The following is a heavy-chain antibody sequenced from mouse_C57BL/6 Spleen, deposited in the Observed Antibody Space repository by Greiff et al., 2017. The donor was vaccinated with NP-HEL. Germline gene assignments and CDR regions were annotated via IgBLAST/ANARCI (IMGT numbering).Heavy chain of an antibody. Sequence: DVKLVESGGGLVKPGGSLKLSCAASGFTFSDYGMHWVRQAPEKGLEWVAYISSGSSTIYYADTVKGRFTISRDNAKNTLFLQMTSLRSEDTAMYYCARPHYDYDGDYYAMDYWGQGTSVTVSS. J-gene: IGHJ4*01. D-gene: IGHD2-4*01. CDR3: ARPHYDYDGDYYAMDY. CDR1: GFTFSDYG. CDR2: ISSGSSTI. V-gene: IGHV5-17*01.